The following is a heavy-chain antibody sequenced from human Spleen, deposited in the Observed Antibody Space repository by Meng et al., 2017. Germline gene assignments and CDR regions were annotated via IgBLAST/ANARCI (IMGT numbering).Heavy chain of an antibody. D-gene: IGHD3-10*01. J-gene: IGHJ4*02. CDR3: AKPREFFYFDY. Sequence: GESLKISCAASGFTFSSYAMSWVRQAPGKGLEWVSSFIGSGGGTLYADSVRGRFTISRDNSKNTLYLQMNSLTAEDTAVYYCAKPREFFYFDYWGQGTLVTVSS. CDR1: GFTFSSYA. CDR2: FIGSGGGT. V-gene: IGHV3-23*01.